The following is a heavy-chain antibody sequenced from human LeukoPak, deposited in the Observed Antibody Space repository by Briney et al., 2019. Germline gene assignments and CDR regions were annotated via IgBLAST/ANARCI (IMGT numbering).Heavy chain of an antibody. J-gene: IGHJ5*02. CDR3: ARDRAPGSYSSLDDWHWFDP. V-gene: IGHV1-69*04. Sequence: GASVKVSCKASGGTFSSYAISWVRQAPGQGLEWMGRIIPILDIANYAQKFQGRVTITADKSTSTAYMELSSLRSGDTAVYYCARDRAPGSYSSLDDWHWFDPWGQGTLVTVPS. D-gene: IGHD1-26*01. CDR1: GGTFSSYA. CDR2: IIPILDIA.